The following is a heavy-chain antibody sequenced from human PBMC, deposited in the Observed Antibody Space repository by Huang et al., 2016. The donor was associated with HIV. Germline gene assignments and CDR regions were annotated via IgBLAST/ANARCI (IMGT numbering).Heavy chain of an antibody. J-gene: IGHJ6*02. CDR3: ARMPTPSYYDTWSLSPVEEDFFYYNLDV. CDR1: GASFNTYY. Sequence: VRLEQWGQGLLKPSETLSLTCAVYGASFNTYYWGWVRQSPAQGLEWFGEIKPGGATNYNPSLKCHVTRTVDTSKKQFYLKFRAMPAADAAIYYCARMPTPSYYDTWSLSPVEEDFFYYNLDVWGQGTPVSVSS. V-gene: IGHV4-34*02. D-gene: IGHD3-3*01. CDR2: IKPGGAT.